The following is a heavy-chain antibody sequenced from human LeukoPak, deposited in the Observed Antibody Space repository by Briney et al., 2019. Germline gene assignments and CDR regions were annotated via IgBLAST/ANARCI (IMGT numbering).Heavy chain of an antibody. D-gene: IGHD4-17*01. V-gene: IGHV1-69*05. J-gene: IGHJ5*02. CDR2: IMPLFGTA. CDR3: ARDVHGDYGSGWFDP. Sequence: SVKVSCKASGYTFTSYGISWVRQAPGQGLEWLGGIMPLFGTAGYAQKFQGRVTITKDESTRTVYLELTSLTSDDTAVYYCARDVHGDYGSGWFDPWGQGTLVSVSS. CDR1: GYTFTSYG.